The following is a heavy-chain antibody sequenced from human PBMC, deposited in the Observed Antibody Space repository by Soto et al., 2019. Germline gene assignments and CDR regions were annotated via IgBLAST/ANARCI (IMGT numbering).Heavy chain of an antibody. D-gene: IGHD3-16*01. CDR3: ARDPYLGDHQY. CDR2: ISAYSGKT. Sequence: QVQLVQSGGEVKKPGASVKVSCKTSGYTFTTYGISWVRQAPGQGLEWVGWISAYSGKTHYAQKFQGKVTITTDTSTNTAYPELRSLRSDDTAVYYCARDPYLGDHQYWGQGTLVTVSS. J-gene: IGHJ4*02. CDR1: GYTFTTYG. V-gene: IGHV1-18*01.